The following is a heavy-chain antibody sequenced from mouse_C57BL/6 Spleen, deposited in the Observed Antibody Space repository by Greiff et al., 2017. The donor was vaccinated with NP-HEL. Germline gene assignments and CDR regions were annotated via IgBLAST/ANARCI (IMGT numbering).Heavy chain of an antibody. J-gene: IGHJ2*01. CDR3: TRYFYGSSYGY. Sequence: LQESGAELVRPGASVTLSCKASGYTFTDYEMHWVKQTPVHGLEWIGAIDPETGGTAYNQKFKGKAILTADKSSSTAYMELRSLTSEDSAVYYCTRYFYGSSYGYWGQGTTLTVSS. D-gene: IGHD1-1*01. CDR1: GYTFTDYE. CDR2: IDPETGGT. V-gene: IGHV1-15*01.